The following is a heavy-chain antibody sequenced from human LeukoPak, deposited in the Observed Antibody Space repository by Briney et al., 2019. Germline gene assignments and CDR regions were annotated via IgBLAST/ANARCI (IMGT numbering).Heavy chain of an antibody. CDR2: VSANSGNT. CDR3: ARDRWHAFDL. CDR1: GYTFTING. V-gene: IGHV1-18*01. D-gene: IGHD5-24*01. J-gene: IGHJ4*02. Sequence: ASVKVSCKASGYTFTINGISWVRQAPGQGLEWLGWVSANSGNTIYAERFQGRVSMARNTSTGTAYMDLTSLRYDDTAVYYCARDRWHAFDLWGQGTLLTVSS.